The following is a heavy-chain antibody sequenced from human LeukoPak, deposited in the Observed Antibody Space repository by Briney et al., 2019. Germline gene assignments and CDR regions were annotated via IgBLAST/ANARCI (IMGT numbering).Heavy chain of an antibody. CDR3: AKVGSSWSPVGAFDI. D-gene: IGHD6-6*01. Sequence: GRSLRLSCAASGFTFDGYAMHWVRQAPGKGLEWVSGISWNSGSIGYADSVKGRFTISRDNAKNSLYLQMNSLRAEDTALYYCAKVGSSWSPVGAFDIWGQGTMVTVSS. V-gene: IGHV3-9*01. CDR2: ISWNSGSI. J-gene: IGHJ3*02. CDR1: GFTFDGYA.